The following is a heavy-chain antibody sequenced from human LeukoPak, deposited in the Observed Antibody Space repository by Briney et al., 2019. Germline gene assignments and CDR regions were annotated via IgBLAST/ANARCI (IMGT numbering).Heavy chain of an antibody. Sequence: ASVKASCKASGYTFTGYYMHWVRQAPGQGLEWMGWINPNSGGTNYAQKFQGRVTMTRDTSISTAYMELSRLRSDDTAVYYCARADIVVVPAAIFWFDPWGQGTLVTVSS. CDR2: INPNSGGT. J-gene: IGHJ5*02. CDR3: ARADIVVVPAAIFWFDP. D-gene: IGHD2-2*01. CDR1: GYTFTGYY. V-gene: IGHV1-2*02.